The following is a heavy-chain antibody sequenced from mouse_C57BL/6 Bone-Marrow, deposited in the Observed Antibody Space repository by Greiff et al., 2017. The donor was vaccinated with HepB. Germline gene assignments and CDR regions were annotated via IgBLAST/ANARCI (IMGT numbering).Heavy chain of an antibody. CDR3: ARCGHCYGSSPFAY. J-gene: IGHJ3*01. CDR2: IHPNSGST. CDR1: GYTFTSYW. D-gene: IGHD1-1*01. V-gene: IGHV1-64*01. Sequence: VQLQQPGAELVKPGASVKLSCKASGYTFTSYWMHWVKQRPGQGLEWIGMIHPNSGSTNYNEKFKSKATLTVDKSSSTAYMQLSSLTSEDSAVYYWARCGHCYGSSPFAYWGQGTLVTVSA.